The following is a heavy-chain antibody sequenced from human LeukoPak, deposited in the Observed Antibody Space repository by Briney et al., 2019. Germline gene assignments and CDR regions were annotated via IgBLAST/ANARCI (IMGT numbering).Heavy chain of an antibody. CDR1: GGSISSYY. CDR2: IYYSGST. J-gene: IGHJ4*02. D-gene: IGHD3-3*01. V-gene: IGHV4-59*01. Sequence: SETLSLTCTVSGGSISSYYWSWIRQPPGKGLEWIGYIYYSGSTNYNPSLKSRVTISVDTSKNQFSLKLSSVTAADTAVYYCARVTGDVTYYDFWSGLSDWGQGTLVTVSS. CDR3: ARVTGDVTYYDFWSGLSD.